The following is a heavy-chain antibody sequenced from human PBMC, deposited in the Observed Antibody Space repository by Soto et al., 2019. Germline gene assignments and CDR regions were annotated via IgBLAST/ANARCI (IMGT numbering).Heavy chain of an antibody. CDR3: ASSSLYGMDG. CDR2: IYYSGNT. J-gene: IGHJ6*02. Sequence: PSETLSLTCSVSGGSISSGYYYWSWIRQPPGKGLEWIGNIYYSGNTYYNPSLKSRLIISIDTSKNQFSLKVGPVTAADTAVYYCASSSLYGMDGWGQGTTVTVSS. V-gene: IGHV4-30-4*01. CDR1: GGSISSGYYY.